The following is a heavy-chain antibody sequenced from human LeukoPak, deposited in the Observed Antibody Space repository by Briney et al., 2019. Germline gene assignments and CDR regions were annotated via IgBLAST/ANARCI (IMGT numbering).Heavy chain of an antibody. CDR2: INHSGST. Sequence: AGGSLRLSCAASGFTFSSYSMNWIRQPPGKGLEWIGEINHSGSTNYNPSLKSRVTISVDTSKNQFSLKLSSVTAADTAVYYCARGRSSSTSHNGGIDYWGQGTLVTVSS. CDR3: ARGRSSSTSHNGGIDY. CDR1: GFTFSSYS. J-gene: IGHJ4*02. V-gene: IGHV4-34*01. D-gene: IGHD2-2*01.